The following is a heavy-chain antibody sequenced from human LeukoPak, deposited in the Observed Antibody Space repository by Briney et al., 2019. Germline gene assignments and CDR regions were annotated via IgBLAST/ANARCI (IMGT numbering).Heavy chain of an antibody. Sequence: GGSLRLSCAASGFTFSSYSMNWVRQAPGKGLEWVSSISSSSSYIYYADSVKGRFTISRDNAKNSLYLQMNSLRAEDTAVYYCARAPSDGYNPYYFDYWGQGTLVTVSS. CDR1: GFTFSSYS. D-gene: IGHD5-24*01. J-gene: IGHJ4*02. CDR3: ARAPSDGYNPYYFDY. V-gene: IGHV3-21*01. CDR2: ISSSSSYI.